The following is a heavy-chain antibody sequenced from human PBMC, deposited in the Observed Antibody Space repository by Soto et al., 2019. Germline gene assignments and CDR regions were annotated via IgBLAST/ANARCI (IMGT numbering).Heavy chain of an antibody. D-gene: IGHD6-25*01. CDR1: GFTFNNYW. CDR2: INQDGSEI. J-gene: IGHJ4*02. V-gene: IGHV3-7*05. CDR3: VRYQKHPQRNFDY. Sequence: EVQLLESGGDLVQPGGSLRLSCAASGFTFNNYWMAWVRQAPGEGLEWVANINQDGSEIHYMDSMKGRFTISRDNAKNSLYLQMNSLRAEDTAVYHCVRYQKHPQRNFDYWGQGTLVTVSS.